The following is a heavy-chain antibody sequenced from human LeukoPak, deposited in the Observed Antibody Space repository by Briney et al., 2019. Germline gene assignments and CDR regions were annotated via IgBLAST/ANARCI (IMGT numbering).Heavy chain of an antibody. CDR3: AREDYYHSIGFSLGY. CDR1: AFNFTDYW. V-gene: IGHV3-74*01. CDR2: INSDGTTT. Sequence: PGGSLRLSCASAAFNFTDYWMHWVRQDPRQGLLWVARINSDGTTTNYADSVKGRFTISKDDAKNSLYLQMNSLRAEDTAVYYCAREDYYHSIGFSLGYWGQGTLVSVSS. J-gene: IGHJ4*02. D-gene: IGHD3-22*01.